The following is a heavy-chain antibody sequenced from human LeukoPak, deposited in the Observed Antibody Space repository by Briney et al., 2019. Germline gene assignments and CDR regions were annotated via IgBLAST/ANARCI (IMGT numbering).Heavy chain of an antibody. CDR2: IKQDGSEK. V-gene: IGHV3-7*01. CDR3: ARDPRYTSSWFDQ. CDR1: GFTCSSYW. J-gene: IGHJ5*02. D-gene: IGHD6-13*01. Sequence: GGSLRLSCAASGFTCSSYWMSWVRQAPGKGLERVANIKQDGSEKYYVDSVKGRFTISRDNAKNSLFLQMNSLRAEDTAVYYCARDPRYTSSWFDQWGQGTLVTVSS.